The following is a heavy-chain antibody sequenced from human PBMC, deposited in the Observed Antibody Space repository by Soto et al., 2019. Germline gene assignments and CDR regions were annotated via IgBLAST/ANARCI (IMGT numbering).Heavy chain of an antibody. D-gene: IGHD1-26*01. CDR2: IVPNVGTV. V-gene: IGHV1-69*06. Sequence: QMQLVQSGAEVKKPGSSVKVSCKASGGTLSGFINYPINWVRQAPGQGLEWMGGIVPNVGTVNYAQKFQGRVTITADKSTGTAYMEVSSLRSEDTALYYCARRDTSGFLRYIDNWGQGTLVTVSS. CDR1: GGTLSGFINYP. CDR3: ARRDTSGFLRYIDN. J-gene: IGHJ4*02.